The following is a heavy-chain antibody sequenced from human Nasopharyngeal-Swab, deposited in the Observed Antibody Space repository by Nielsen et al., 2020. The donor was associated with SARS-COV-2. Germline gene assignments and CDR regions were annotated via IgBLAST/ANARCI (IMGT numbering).Heavy chain of an antibody. CDR3: ARGGGEGGRGYYIDRYYYYYMDV. J-gene: IGHJ6*03. CDR2: ISSSGSTI. V-gene: IGHV3-11*04. D-gene: IGHD3-3*01. Sequence: WIRQPPGKGLEWVSYISSSGSTIYYADSVKGRFTISRDNAKNSLYLQMNSLRAEDTAVYYCARGGGEGGRGYYIDRYYYYYMDVWGKKTTVTVSS.